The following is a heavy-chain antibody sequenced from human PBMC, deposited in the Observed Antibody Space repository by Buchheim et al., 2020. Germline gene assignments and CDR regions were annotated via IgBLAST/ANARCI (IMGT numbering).Heavy chain of an antibody. Sequence: EVQLVESGGGLVQPGGSLRLSCAASGFTVSSNYMSWVRQAPGKGLEWVSVIYSGGSTYYADSVKGRFTISRDNSKNTLYLQMNSLRAENTAVYYCAKIWFGDSLGFDPWGKGTL. D-gene: IGHD3-10*01. J-gene: IGHJ5*02. CDR3: AKIWFGDSLGFDP. CDR2: IYSGGST. CDR1: GFTVSSNY. V-gene: IGHV3-66*01.